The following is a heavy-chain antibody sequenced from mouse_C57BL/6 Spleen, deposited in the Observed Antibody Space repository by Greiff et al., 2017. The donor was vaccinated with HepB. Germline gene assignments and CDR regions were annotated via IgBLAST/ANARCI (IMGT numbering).Heavy chain of an antibody. V-gene: IGHV14-1*01. J-gene: IGHJ1*03. Sequence: EVQLQQSGAELVRPGASVKLSCTASGFNIKDYYMHWVKQRPEQGLEWIGGIDPEDGDTEYAPKFQGKATMTAHTSSNTAYLQLSSLTSEDTAVYYCTTGITTVVAPYWYFDVWGTGTTVTVSS. CDR1: GFNIKDYY. D-gene: IGHD1-1*01. CDR3: TTGITTVVAPYWYFDV. CDR2: IDPEDGDT.